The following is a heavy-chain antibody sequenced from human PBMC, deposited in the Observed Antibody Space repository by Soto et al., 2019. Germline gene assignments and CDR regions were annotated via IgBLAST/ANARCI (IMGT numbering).Heavy chain of an antibody. CDR2: ISYDGSNK. CDR3: ATGLLLFGELWSLDY. V-gene: IGHV3-30*03. Sequence: QVQLVESGGGVVQPGRSLRLSCAASGFTFSSYGMHWVRQAPGKGLEWVAVISYDGSNKYYADSVKGRFTISRDNSKNTLYLQMNSLRAEDTAVYYCATGLLLFGELWSLDYWGQGTLVTVSS. D-gene: IGHD3-10*01. CDR1: GFTFSSYG. J-gene: IGHJ4*02.